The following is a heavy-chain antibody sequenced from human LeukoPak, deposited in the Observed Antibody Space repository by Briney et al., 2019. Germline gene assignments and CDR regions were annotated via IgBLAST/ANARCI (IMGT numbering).Heavy chain of an antibody. J-gene: IGHJ4*02. CDR3: AKARLRYFDWDFDY. D-gene: IGHD3-9*01. Sequence: PLASVKVSCKASGYTFTSYAMNWVRQAPGQGLEWMGWINTNTGNPTYAQGFTGRFVFSLDTSVSTAYLQISSLKAEDTAVYYCAKARLRYFDWDFDYWGQGTLVTVSS. CDR2: INTNTGNP. CDR1: GYTFTSYA. V-gene: IGHV7-4-1*02.